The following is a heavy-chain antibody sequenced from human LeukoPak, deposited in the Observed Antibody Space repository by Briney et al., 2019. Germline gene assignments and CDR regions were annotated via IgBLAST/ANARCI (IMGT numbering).Heavy chain of an antibody. CDR2: ISEGGEST. D-gene: IGHD2-21*02. J-gene: IGHJ1*01. CDR1: GFTFSSYA. V-gene: IGHV3-23*01. Sequence: SGGSLRLSCAASGFTFSSYAMNWVRQAPGKGLEWVSAISEGGESTIHADSVKGRITISRDNSKNTVYLQMSSLRGEDTAVYYCAKGGSKYCGGDCYRLHWGQGTLVTVSS. CDR3: AKGGSKYCGGDCYRLH.